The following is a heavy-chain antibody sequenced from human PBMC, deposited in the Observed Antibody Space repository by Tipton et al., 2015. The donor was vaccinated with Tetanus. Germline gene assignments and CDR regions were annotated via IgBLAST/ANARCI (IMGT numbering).Heavy chain of an antibody. CDR2: IHPSGIT. J-gene: IGHJ4*02. D-gene: IGHD5-12*01. Sequence: TLSLTCIVSGGSMRSYYWSWIRQPPGRGLEWIGEIHPSGITTCNPSLESRVTLSQDTSKSQFSLKLNSVTAADTAVYYCARGVDRTKAGIDWGQGTLVTVSS. CDR3: ARGVDRTKAGID. CDR1: GGSMRSYY. V-gene: IGHV4-34*01.